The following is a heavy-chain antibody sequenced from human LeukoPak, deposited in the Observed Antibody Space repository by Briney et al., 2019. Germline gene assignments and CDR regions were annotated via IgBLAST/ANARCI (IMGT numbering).Heavy chain of an antibody. D-gene: IGHD3-3*01. J-gene: IGHJ4*02. V-gene: IGHV4-30-4*08. Sequence: SQTLSLTCTVSGGSISSGGYYWSWIRQPPGKGLEWIGYIYYSGSTYYNPSLKSRFTISVDTSKNQFSLKLSSVTAADPAVYSCASSQVVLRFLEWTSYFDYWGQGTLVTVSS. CDR3: ASSQVVLRFLEWTSYFDY. CDR2: IYYSGST. CDR1: GGSISSGGYY.